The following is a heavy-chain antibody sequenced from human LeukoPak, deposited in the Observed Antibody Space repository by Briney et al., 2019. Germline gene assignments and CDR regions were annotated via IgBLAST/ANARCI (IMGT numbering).Heavy chain of an antibody. CDR3: ARDLAVTSLGY. CDR2: IYSGGST. Sequence: PGGSLRLSCAASGFTVSSNYMSWVRQAPGKGLEWVSVIYSGGSTYYADSVKGRFTISRDNSKSTLYLQMNSLRAEDTAVYYCARDLAVTSLGYWGQGTLVTVSS. J-gene: IGHJ4*02. CDR1: GFTVSSNY. D-gene: IGHD4-17*01. V-gene: IGHV3-53*01.